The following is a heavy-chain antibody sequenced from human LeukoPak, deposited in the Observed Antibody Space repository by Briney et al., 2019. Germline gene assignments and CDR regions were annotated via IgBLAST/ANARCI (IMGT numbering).Heavy chain of an antibody. J-gene: IGHJ6*03. Sequence: PGGSLRLSCAASGFTFSSYWMSWIRQPPGKGLEWIGEINHSGSTNYNPSLKSRVTISVDTSKNQFSLKLSSVTAADTAVYYCARHVGRLLWFGELRQYNYYYYYMDVWGKGTTVTISS. V-gene: IGHV4-34*01. D-gene: IGHD3-10*01. CDR3: ARHVGRLLWFGELRQYNYYYYYMDV. CDR1: GFTFSSYW. CDR2: INHSGST.